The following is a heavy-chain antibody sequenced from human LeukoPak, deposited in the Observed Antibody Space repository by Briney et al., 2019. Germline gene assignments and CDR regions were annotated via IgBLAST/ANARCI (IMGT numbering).Heavy chain of an antibody. CDR2: IIPIFGTP. Sequence: SVKVSCKASGGTFSSYAISWVRQAPGHGLEWMGGIIPIFGTPNYAQKFQGRITITADESASTAYMELSSLRSDDTAVYYCARGSGTITMVRGVLYGMGVWGQGTTVTVSS. J-gene: IGHJ6*02. V-gene: IGHV1-69*13. CDR1: GGTFSSYA. CDR3: ARGSGTITMVRGVLYGMGV. D-gene: IGHD3-10*01.